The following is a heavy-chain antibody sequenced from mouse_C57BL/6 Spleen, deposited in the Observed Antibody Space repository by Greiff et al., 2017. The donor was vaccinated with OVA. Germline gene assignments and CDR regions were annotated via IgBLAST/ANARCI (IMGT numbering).Heavy chain of an antibody. V-gene: IGHV1-22*01. Sequence: EVQLVESGPELVKPGASVKMSCKASGYTFTDYNMHWVKQSHGKSLEWIGYINPNNGGTSYNQKFKGKATLTVNKSSSTAYMELRSLTSEDSAVYYCARDGYYPYYAMDYWGQGTSVTVSS. D-gene: IGHD2-3*01. CDR2: INPNNGGT. J-gene: IGHJ4*01. CDR3: ARDGYYPYYAMDY. CDR1: GYTFTDYN.